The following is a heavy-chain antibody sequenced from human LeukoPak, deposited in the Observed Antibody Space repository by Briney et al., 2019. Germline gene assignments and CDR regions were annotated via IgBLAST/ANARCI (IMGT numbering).Heavy chain of an antibody. J-gene: IGHJ5*02. CDR2: IYTSGST. CDR3: VRDMLNSYGSNWFDP. CDR1: GGSISSYY. V-gene: IGHV4-4*07. D-gene: IGHD5-18*01. Sequence: SETLSLTCTVSGGSISSYYWSWIRQPAGKGLEWIGRIYTSGSTNYNPSLKSRVTMSVDTSKNQFSLKLSSVTAADTAVYYCVRDMLNSYGSNWFDPWGQGTLVTVSS.